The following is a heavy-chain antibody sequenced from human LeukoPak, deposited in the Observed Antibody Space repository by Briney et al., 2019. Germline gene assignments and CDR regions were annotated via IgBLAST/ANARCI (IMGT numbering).Heavy chain of an antibody. CDR3: ARVNMVGATHFDY. CDR2: ISSSGTTI. J-gene: IGHJ4*02. D-gene: IGHD1-26*01. CDR1: GFTFGTYS. Sequence: GGSLRLSCAASGFTFGTYSMIWVRQAPGKGLEWVSYISSSGTTIYYADSVKGRFTISRDNAKHSLYLQTNSLRDDDTAVYYCARVNMVGATHFDYWGQGTLVTVSS. V-gene: IGHV3-48*02.